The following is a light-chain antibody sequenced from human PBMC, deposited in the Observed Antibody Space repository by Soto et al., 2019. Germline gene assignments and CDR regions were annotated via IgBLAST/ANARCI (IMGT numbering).Light chain of an antibody. CDR2: GAS. CDR1: QSVSSN. J-gene: IGKJ1*01. V-gene: IGKV3-20*01. Sequence: EIVMTHSPATLSVSPGERATLSCRASQSVSSNLAWYQQKPGQPPRLLIYGASSRAAGIPDRFSGSGSGTDFTLTINSLEPEDFAVYYCQQYVTSRRTFGPGTTVDIK. CDR3: QQYVTSRRT.